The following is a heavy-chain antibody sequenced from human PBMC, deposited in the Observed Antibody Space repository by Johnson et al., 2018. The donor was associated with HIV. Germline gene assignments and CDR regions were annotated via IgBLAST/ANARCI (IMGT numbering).Heavy chain of an antibody. J-gene: IGHJ3*02. CDR3: AKDPGRRDPHAFDI. D-gene: IGHD2-15*01. Sequence: QVQLVESGGGVVRPGGSLRLSCAASGFTFSSYGMHWVRQAPGKGLELVAFIRYDGSNKYYADSVKGRFTISRDNSKNTLYLQMNSLRAEDTAVYYCAKDPGRRDPHAFDIWGQGTMVTVSS. CDR2: IRYDGSNK. CDR1: GFTFSSYG. V-gene: IGHV3-30*02.